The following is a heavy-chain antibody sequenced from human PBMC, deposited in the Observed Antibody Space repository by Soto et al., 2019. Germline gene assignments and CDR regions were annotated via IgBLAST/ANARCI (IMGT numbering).Heavy chain of an antibody. J-gene: IGHJ4*02. D-gene: IGHD3-3*01. Sequence: GGSMRLSCAASGFTFSSYVMSWVRRAPGKGLGWVSAISGSGGSTYYADSVKGRFTISRDNSKNTLYLQMNSLRADDTAVYYCAKAEWPTATGKQEFCYWGQGTRVTVSS. CDR2: ISGSGGST. CDR1: GFTFSSYV. CDR3: AKAEWPTATGKQEFCY. V-gene: IGHV3-23*01.